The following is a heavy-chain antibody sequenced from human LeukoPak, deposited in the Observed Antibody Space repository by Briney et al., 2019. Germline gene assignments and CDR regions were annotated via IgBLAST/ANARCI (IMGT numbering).Heavy chain of an antibody. Sequence: PSETLSLTCAVYGGSFSGYYWSWIRQPPGKGLEWIGEINHSGSTNYNPSHKSRVTISVDTSKNQFSLKLSSVTAADTAVYYCARYSGNDWVYARYWGQGTLVTVSS. V-gene: IGHV4-34*01. CDR2: INHSGST. D-gene: IGHD5-12*01. CDR3: ARYSGNDWVYARY. CDR1: GGSFSGYY. J-gene: IGHJ4*02.